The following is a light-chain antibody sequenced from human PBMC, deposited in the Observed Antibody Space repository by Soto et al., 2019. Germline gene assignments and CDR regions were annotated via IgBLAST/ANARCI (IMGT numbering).Light chain of an antibody. CDR2: GNT. Sequence: QAVVTQPPSVSGAPGQRVTISCAGSSSNIGAGYHVHWYQELPGTAPKLLIYGNTNRPSGVPDRFSGSKSGSSASLAITGLQAEDEADYYCQSYDGSLSDVVFGGGTKVTVL. J-gene: IGLJ2*01. CDR3: QSYDGSLSDVV. V-gene: IGLV1-40*01. CDR1: SSNIGAGYH.